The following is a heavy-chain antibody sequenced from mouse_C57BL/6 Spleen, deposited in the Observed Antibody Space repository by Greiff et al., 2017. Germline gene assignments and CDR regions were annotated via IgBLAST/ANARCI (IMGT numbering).Heavy chain of an antibody. J-gene: IGHJ1*03. CDR2: IHPNSGST. CDR3: ARLEDARYFDV. CDR1: GYTFTSYW. V-gene: IGHV1-64*01. Sequence: QVQLQQPGAELVKPGASVKLSCKASGYTFTSYWMHWVKQRPGQGLEWIGMIHPNSGSTNYNEKFKSKATLTVDKSSSTAYMQLSSLTSEDSAVDYCARLEDARYFDVWGTESTSIVAS.